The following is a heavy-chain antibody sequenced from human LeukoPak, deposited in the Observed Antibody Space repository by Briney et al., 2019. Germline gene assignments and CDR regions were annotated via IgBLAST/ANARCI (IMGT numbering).Heavy chain of an antibody. J-gene: IGHJ4*02. V-gene: IGHV3-23*01. D-gene: IGHD3-10*01. CDR2: ISGSGGSS. Sequence: GSLRLSSAASGFTFSSYAMSWVRQAPGKGLEWVSAISGSGGSSHYADSVKGRFTLSRDNSKSTLYLQMNSLRAEDTAVYYCAREYGSGSYYYDYWGQGTLVTVSS. CDR3: AREYGSGSYYYDY. CDR1: GFTFSSYA.